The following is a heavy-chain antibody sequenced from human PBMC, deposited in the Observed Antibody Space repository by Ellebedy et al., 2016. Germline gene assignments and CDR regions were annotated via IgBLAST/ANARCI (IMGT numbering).Heavy chain of an antibody. V-gene: IGHV3-23*01. CDR1: GVTFRNFF. CDR2: ISAGGDIT. Sequence: GESLKISXVASGVTFRNFFMSWVRQAPGGGLEWVSTISAGGDITFSADSVKGRFTISRDNSRDTLYLQMDSLRAADTAVYYCYYGHYSGSWGQGTLVTVSS. D-gene: IGHD4-17*01. CDR3: YYGHYSGS. J-gene: IGHJ4*02.